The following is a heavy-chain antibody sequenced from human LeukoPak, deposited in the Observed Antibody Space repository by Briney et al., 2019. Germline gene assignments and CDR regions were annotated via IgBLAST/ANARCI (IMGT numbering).Heavy chain of an antibody. J-gene: IGHJ4*02. D-gene: IGHD2-15*01. Sequence: GRSLRLSCAASGFTFSSYNMNWVRQAPGRGLEWVSSISRTGSYIYYADSVKGRFTISRDNAQNSLYLQMNSLRVEDTAVYYCARVLETDCRGGSCSSGLDYWGQGTLVTVSS. CDR1: GFTFSSYN. CDR2: ISRTGSYI. CDR3: ARVLETDCRGGSCSSGLDY. V-gene: IGHV3-21*01.